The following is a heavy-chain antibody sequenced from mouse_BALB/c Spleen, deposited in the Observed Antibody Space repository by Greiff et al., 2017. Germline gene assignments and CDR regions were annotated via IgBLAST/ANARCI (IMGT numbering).Heavy chain of an antibody. Sequence: EVQVVESGGGLVQPGGSRKLSCAASGFTFSSFGMHWVRQAPEKGLEWVAYISSGSSTIYYADTVKGRFTISRDNPKNTLFLQMTSLRSEDTAMYYCARGGGAYWGQGTLVTVSA. V-gene: IGHV5-17*02. CDR3: ARGGGAY. CDR1: GFTFSSFG. J-gene: IGHJ3*01. CDR2: ISSGSSTI.